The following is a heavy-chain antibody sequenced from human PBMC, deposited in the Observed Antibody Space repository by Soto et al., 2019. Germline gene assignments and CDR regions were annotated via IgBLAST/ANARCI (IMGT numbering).Heavy chain of an antibody. V-gene: IGHV1-18*01. D-gene: IGHD6-19*01. Sequence: QVQLVQSGAEVKKPGASVKVSCKASGYTFTSYGISWVRQAPGQGLEWMGWISGHNGNTNYAQKLQGRVTMTTDTSTSTANRELRSLRSDDTAVYSCARDLAVGLVDYWGQGTLVTVSS. CDR2: ISGHNGNT. CDR3: ARDLAVGLVDY. J-gene: IGHJ4*02. CDR1: GYTFTSYG.